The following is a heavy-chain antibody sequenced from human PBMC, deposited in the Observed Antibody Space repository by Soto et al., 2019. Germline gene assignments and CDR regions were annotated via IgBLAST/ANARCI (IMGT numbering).Heavy chain of an antibody. CDR1: GGTFSSYA. CDR3: ARDPSGIQLWSPYFDY. D-gene: IGHD5-18*01. V-gene: IGHV1-69*04. J-gene: IGHJ4*02. Sequence: ASVKVSCEASGGTFSSYAISWVRQAPGQGLEWMGRIIPILGIANYAQKFQGRVTITADKSTSTAYMELSSLRSEDTAVYYCARDPSGIQLWSPYFDYWGQGTLVTVSS. CDR2: IIPILGIA.